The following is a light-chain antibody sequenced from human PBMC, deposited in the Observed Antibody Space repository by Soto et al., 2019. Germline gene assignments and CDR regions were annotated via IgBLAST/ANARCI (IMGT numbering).Light chain of an antibody. J-gene: IGKJ2*01. V-gene: IGKV1-39*01. CDR1: QSISSY. Sequence: DIQMTQSPSSLSASVGDRVTITCRASQSISSYLSCYQQKPGKAPKLLIYAASSLQSGVPSRFSGSGSGTDFTLTISSLQPEDFATYYCQQSYSTPRTFGQGTKLEIK. CDR2: AAS. CDR3: QQSYSTPRT.